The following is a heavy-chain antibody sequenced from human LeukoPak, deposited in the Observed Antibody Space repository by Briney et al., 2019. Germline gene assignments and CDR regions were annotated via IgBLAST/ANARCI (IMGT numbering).Heavy chain of an antibody. J-gene: IGHJ5*02. D-gene: IGHD3-10*01. CDR2: INSDGSTT. CDR1: GLTFSSYW. Sequence: GGSLRLSCAASGLTFSSYWMHWVRQAPGKGPVWVSRINSDGSTTYYADSVKGRFTISRDNSKNTLYLQMNSLRAEDTAVYYCAKSAGPGSESFLNWFDPWGQGTLVTVSS. CDR3: AKSAGPGSESFLNWFDP. V-gene: IGHV3-74*01.